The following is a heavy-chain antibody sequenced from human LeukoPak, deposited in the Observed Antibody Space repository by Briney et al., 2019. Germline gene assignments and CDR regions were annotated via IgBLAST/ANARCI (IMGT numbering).Heavy chain of an antibody. CDR1: GFTFSSSA. J-gene: IGHJ3*02. D-gene: IGHD3-10*01. V-gene: IGHV3-23*01. CDR2: LIGSGGNT. Sequence: SGGSLRLSCAASGFTFSSSAMSWVRQAPGKGLEWVATLIGSGGNTYYADSVKGRFTISRDDSKNTLFVEMKSLRVEDTAIYFCAREMGLTRVRGVIPHDGIDIWGQGITVTVSS. CDR3: AREMGLTRVRGVIPHDGIDI.